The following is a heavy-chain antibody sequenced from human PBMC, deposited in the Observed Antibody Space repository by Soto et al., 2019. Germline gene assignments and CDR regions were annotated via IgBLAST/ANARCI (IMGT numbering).Heavy chain of an antibody. Sequence: GGSLRLSCAVSGFSFTNYEMNWVRQAPGKGLEWIAYIGLSGDTIYYADSVKGRFTISGDHAKNSLELQMNSLRADDTALYYCARESFSASPNFFDYWGRGTQVTVSS. J-gene: IGHJ4*02. V-gene: IGHV3-48*03. CDR2: IGLSGDTI. CDR3: ARESFSASPNFFDY. CDR1: GFSFTNYE. D-gene: IGHD3-16*01.